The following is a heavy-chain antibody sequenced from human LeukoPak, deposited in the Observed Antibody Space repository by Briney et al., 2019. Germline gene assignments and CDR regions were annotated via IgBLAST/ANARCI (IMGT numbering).Heavy chain of an antibody. D-gene: IGHD3-22*01. J-gene: IGHJ6*02. CDR1: GFTISSNY. CDR3: ARDPYYYDSSGYYYGMDV. V-gene: IGHV3-53*01. CDR2: IYSGGST. Sequence: GGSLRLSCAASGFTISSNYMSWVRQAPGKGLEWVSVIYSGGSTYYADSVKGRFTISRDNSKNTLYLQMNSLRAEDTAVYYCARDPYYYDSSGYYYGMDVWGQGTTVTVSS.